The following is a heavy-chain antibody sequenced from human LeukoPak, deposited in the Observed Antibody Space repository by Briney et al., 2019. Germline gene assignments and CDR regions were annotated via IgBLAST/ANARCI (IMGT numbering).Heavy chain of an antibody. Sequence: GGSLRLSCAASGFTFSSYWMHWVRQAPGKGLVWVSRIYSGGSSTSYADSVKGRFTISRDNAKNTQYLQMNSLRAEDTSVYYCARGERFLEWSLGDYWGQGTLVTVSS. V-gene: IGHV3-74*01. CDR1: GFTFSSYW. J-gene: IGHJ4*02. CDR2: IYSGGSST. CDR3: ARGERFLEWSLGDY. D-gene: IGHD3-3*01.